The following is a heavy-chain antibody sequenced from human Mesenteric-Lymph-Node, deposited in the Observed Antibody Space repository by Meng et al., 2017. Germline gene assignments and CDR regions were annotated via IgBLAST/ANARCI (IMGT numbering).Heavy chain of an antibody. D-gene: IGHD6-13*01. V-gene: IGHV4-39*07. J-gene: IGHJ4*02. CDR1: GGSISSSSYY. Sequence: SETLSLTCTVSGGSISSSSYYWGWIRQPPGKGLEWIGSIYYSGSTYYNPSLKSRVTISVDTSKNQFSLKLSSVTAADTAVYYCASILAAHFDYWGQGTLVTVSS. CDR3: ASILAAHFDY. CDR2: IYYSGST.